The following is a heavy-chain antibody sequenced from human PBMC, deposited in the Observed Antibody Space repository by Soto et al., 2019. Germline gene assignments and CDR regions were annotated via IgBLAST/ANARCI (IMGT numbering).Heavy chain of an antibody. V-gene: IGHV3-7*01. CDR1: GFTFSSYW. CDR2: IKQDGSEK. J-gene: IGHJ6*03. CDR3: ASPQYYDFWSGYYGYYYYYMDV. D-gene: IGHD3-3*01. Sequence: EVQLVESGGGLVQPGGSLRLSCAASGFTFSSYWMSWVRQAPGKGLEWVANIKQDGSEKYYVDSVKGRFTNSRDNAKNSLYLQMNSLRAEDTAVYYCASPQYYDFWSGYYGYYYYYMDVWGKGTTVTVSS.